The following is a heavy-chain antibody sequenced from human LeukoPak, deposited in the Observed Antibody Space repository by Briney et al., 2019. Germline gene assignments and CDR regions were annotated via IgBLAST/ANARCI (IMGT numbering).Heavy chain of an antibody. CDR3: ARGDRGSGSYY. D-gene: IGHD3-10*01. CDR1: GFSVSSNF. Sequence: GGSLRLSCAASGFSVSSNFMSWVRQAPGKGLECVSVIYSGGDTYYTDSVKGRFTISRDNSKNTLYLQMDSLTAEDTAVYYCARGDRGSGSYYWGQGTLVTVSS. J-gene: IGHJ4*02. V-gene: IGHV3-53*01. CDR2: IYSGGDT.